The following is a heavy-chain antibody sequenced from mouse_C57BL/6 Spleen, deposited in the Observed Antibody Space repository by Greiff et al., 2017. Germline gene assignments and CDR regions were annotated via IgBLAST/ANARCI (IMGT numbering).Heavy chain of an antibody. Sequence: EVKLVESGGGLVQPGGSMKLSCVASGFTFSNYWMNWVRQSPEKGLEWVAQIRLKSDNYATHYAESVKGRFTISRDDSKSSVYLQMNNLRAEDTGIYYCTGGAYYSNLFDYWGQGTTLTVSS. CDR2: IRLKSDNYAT. CDR3: TGGAYYSNLFDY. V-gene: IGHV6-3*01. CDR1: GFTFSNYW. J-gene: IGHJ2*01. D-gene: IGHD2-5*01.